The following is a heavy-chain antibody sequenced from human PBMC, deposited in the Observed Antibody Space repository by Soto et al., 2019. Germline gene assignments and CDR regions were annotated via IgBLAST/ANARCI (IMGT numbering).Heavy chain of an antibody. CDR1: GGIFTSYA. D-gene: IGHD2-21*01. Sequence: QVQLVQSGAEVKKPGSSVKVSCKASGGIFTSYAFSWVRQAPGQGLEWMGGIIPIFGTARYAQKFQGRVTITADESTSTASVELSSLRSDDTAVYYCSRGQYSTSYYYYYGMDVWGQGTTVTVSS. V-gene: IGHV1-69*01. CDR2: IIPIFGTA. J-gene: IGHJ6*02. CDR3: SRGQYSTSYYYYYGMDV.